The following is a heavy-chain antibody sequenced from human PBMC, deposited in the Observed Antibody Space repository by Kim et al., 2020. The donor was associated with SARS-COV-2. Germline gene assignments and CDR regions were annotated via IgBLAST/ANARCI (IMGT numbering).Heavy chain of an antibody. D-gene: IGHD4-17*01. V-gene: IGHV1-2*06. CDR1: GYIFTDYY. J-gene: IGHJ4*02. Sequence: ASVKVSCKASGYIFTDYYMHWVRQAPGQGLEWMGRIHPNSGVTNYAQNFQGRVTMTRDTSITTAYMELSRLRSDDTAIYYCARATVTAIDYWDKGTLVTV. CDR2: IHPNSGVT. CDR3: ARATVTAIDY.